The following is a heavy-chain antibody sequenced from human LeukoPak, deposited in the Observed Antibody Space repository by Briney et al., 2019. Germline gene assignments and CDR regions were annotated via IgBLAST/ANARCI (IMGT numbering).Heavy chain of an antibody. V-gene: IGHV4-34*01. CDR1: GGSFSGYY. CDR3: ARGQQYYDFWSGHNWFDP. J-gene: IGHJ5*02. D-gene: IGHD3-3*01. CDR2: INHSGST. Sequence: PSETLSLTCAVYGGSFSGYYWSWLRQPPGKGLEWIGEINHSGSTNYNPSLKSRVTISVDTSKNQSSLKLSSVTAADTAVYYCARGQQYYDFWSGHNWFDPWGQGTLVTVSS.